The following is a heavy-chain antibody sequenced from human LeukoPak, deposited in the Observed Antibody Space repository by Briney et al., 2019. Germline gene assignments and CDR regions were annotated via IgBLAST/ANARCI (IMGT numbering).Heavy chain of an antibody. J-gene: IGHJ4*02. Sequence: SETLSLTCTVSGGSISSSSYYWGWIRQPPGKGLEWIGSIYYSGSTYYNPSLKSRVTISVDTSKNQFSLKLSSVTAADTAVYYCARDQLGAVAGTVGFDYWGQGTLVTVSS. CDR1: GGSISSSSYY. V-gene: IGHV4-39*07. CDR2: IYYSGST. CDR3: ARDQLGAVAGTVGFDY. D-gene: IGHD6-19*01.